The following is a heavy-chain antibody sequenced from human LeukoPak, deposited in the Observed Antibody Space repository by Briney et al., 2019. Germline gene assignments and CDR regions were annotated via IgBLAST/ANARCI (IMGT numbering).Heavy chain of an antibody. CDR3: ARRRMATFDY. CDR2: IYSGGST. CDR1: GFTVSSNH. Sequence: GGSLRLSCAASGFTVSSNHMSWVRQAPGKGLEWVSVIYSGGSTYYADSVKGRFPISRDNSKNTLYLQMNSLRAEDTAVYYCARRRMATFDYWGQGTLVTVSS. V-gene: IGHV3-53*01. J-gene: IGHJ4*02. D-gene: IGHD5-24*01.